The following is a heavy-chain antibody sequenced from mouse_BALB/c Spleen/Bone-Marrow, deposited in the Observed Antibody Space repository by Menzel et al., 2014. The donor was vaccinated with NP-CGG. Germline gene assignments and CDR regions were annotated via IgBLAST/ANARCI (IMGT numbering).Heavy chain of an antibody. CDR3: ARDLYYDYDEGFAY. CDR2: IWAGGST. J-gene: IGHJ3*01. D-gene: IGHD2-4*01. CDR1: GFLLTSYG. Sequence: VKLMESGPGLVAPSQSLSITCTVSGFLLTSYGVHWVRQPPGKGLEWLGVIWAGGSTNYNLALMSRLSISKDNSKSQVFLKMNSLQTDDTAMYYCARDLYYDYDEGFAYWGQGTLVTVSA. V-gene: IGHV2-9*02.